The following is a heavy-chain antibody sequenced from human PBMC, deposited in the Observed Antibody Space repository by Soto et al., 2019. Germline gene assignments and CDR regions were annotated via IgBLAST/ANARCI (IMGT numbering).Heavy chain of an antibody. V-gene: IGHV4-31*03. Sequence: LSLTCTVSGGSISSGGYYWSWIRQHPGKGLEWIGYIYYSGSTYYNPSLKSRVTISVDTSKNQFSLKLSSVTAADTAVYYCARGRRDYYFDYWGQGTLVTVSS. CDR1: GGSISSGGYY. J-gene: IGHJ4*02. CDR3: ARGRRDYYFDY. CDR2: IYYSGST.